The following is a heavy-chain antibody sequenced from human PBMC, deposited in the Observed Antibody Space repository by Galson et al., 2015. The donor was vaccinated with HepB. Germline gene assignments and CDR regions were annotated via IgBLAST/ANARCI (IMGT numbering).Heavy chain of an antibody. Sequence: SVKVSCKASGYTFTSYYMHWVRQAPGQGLEWMGIINPSGGSTSYAQKLQGRVTMTRDTSTSTVYMELSSLRSEDTPVYYCARAGGKGQRGSYYGMDVWGQGTTVTVSS. CDR3: ARAGGKGQRGSYYGMDV. D-gene: IGHD4-23*01. J-gene: IGHJ6*02. V-gene: IGHV1-46*04. CDR2: INPSGGST. CDR1: GYTFTSYY.